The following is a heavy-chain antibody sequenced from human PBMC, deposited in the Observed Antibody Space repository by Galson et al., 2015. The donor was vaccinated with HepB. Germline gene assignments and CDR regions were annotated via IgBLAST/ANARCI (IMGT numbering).Heavy chain of an antibody. J-gene: IGHJ4*02. V-gene: IGHV3-30-3*01. CDR1: GFTFSSYA. Sequence: SLRLSCAASGFTFSSYAMHWVRQAPGKGLEWVAVISYDGSNKYYADSVKGRFTISRDNAKNSLYLQMNSLRAEDTALYYCAKDWSYSTWDGVDYWGQGTLVTVS. CDR2: ISYDGSNK. D-gene: IGHD6-13*01. CDR3: AKDWSYSTWDGVDY.